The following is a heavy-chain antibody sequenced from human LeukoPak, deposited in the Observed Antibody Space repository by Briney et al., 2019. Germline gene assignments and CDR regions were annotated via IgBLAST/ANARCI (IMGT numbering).Heavy chain of an antibody. Sequence: PGGSLRLSCAASGFTFSTYSMNWVRQAPGKGLEWVSSISYGRSDMYYADSVKGRFTISRDNSKNTLYLQMNSLRAEDTAVYYCARSDSSAIYGDYWGQGTLVTVSS. CDR2: ISYGRSDM. V-gene: IGHV3-21*01. CDR1: GFTFSTYS. J-gene: IGHJ4*02. D-gene: IGHD3-22*01. CDR3: ARSDSSAIYGDY.